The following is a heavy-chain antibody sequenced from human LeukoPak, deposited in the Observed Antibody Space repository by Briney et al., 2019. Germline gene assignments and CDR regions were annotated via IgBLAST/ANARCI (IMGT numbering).Heavy chain of an antibody. J-gene: IGHJ4*02. Sequence: RASVKVSCKASGYTLTSYYLHWVRQAPGQGLEWMAIINPSGGSTSYAQKFQGRVTMTRDTSTSTVYMELSSLRSEDTAVYYCARDNFGLRRYFDYWGQGTLVTVSS. CDR1: GYTLTSYY. V-gene: IGHV1-46*01. CDR2: INPSGGST. D-gene: IGHD3-3*01. CDR3: ARDNFGLRRYFDY.